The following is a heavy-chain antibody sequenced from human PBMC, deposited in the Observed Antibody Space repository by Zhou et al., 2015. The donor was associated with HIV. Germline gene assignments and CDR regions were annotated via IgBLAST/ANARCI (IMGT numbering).Heavy chain of an antibody. CDR1: GGTFSSYA. J-gene: IGHJ3*02. D-gene: IGHD3-22*01. CDR2: IIPIFGTA. V-gene: IGHV1-69*01. CDR3: ARVTHHYYDSSAFDAFDI. Sequence: QVQLVQSGAEVKKPGSSVKVSCKASGGTFSSYAISWVRQAPGQGLEWMGGIIPIFGTANYAQKFQGRVTITADESTSTAYMELSSLRSEDTAVYYCARVTHHYYDSSAFDAFDIWAKGQWSPXLQ.